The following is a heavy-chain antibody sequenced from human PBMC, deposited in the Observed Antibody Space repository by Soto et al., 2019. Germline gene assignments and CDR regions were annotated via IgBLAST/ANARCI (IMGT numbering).Heavy chain of an antibody. D-gene: IGHD4-17*01. J-gene: IGHJ4*02. Sequence: SETLSLTCAVSGGSISSSNWWSWVRQPPGKGLEWIGEIYHSGGTNYNPSLKSRVTISVDKSKNQFSLKLSSVTAADTAVYYCASFDYGGNSVIDYWGQGTLVTVSS. CDR2: IYHSGGT. CDR3: ASFDYGGNSVIDY. V-gene: IGHV4-4*02. CDR1: GGSISSSNW.